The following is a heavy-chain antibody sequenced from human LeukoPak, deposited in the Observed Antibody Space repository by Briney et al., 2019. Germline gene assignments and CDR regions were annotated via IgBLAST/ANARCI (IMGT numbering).Heavy chain of an antibody. D-gene: IGHD3-3*01. J-gene: IGHJ4*02. Sequence: GGSLRLSCAATGFSFRDRYMSWIRQAPGKGLEWVSAISGSGGSTYYADSVKGRFTISRDNSKNTLYLQMNSLRAEDTAIYYCARDERLLSFLKWGQGTLVTVSS. CDR2: ISGSGGST. CDR3: ARDERLLSFLK. V-gene: IGHV3-23*01. CDR1: GFSFRDRY.